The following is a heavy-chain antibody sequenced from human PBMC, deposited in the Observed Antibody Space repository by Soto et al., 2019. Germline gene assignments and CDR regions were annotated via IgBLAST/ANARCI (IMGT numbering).Heavy chain of an antibody. D-gene: IGHD2-15*01. J-gene: IGHJ4*02. V-gene: IGHV3-21*01. CDR1: GFSFSTYS. Sequence: EVQLVESGGGLVKPGGSLRLSCAASGFSFSTYSMNWLRQAPGKGLEWVSSMDSTSTYIYYADSLKGRFTISRDNAKNALCLQMNSLRVGDTAVYYCARTGVGSPVWDYWFQGTLVIVSS. CDR2: MDSTSTYI. CDR3: ARTGVGSPVWDY.